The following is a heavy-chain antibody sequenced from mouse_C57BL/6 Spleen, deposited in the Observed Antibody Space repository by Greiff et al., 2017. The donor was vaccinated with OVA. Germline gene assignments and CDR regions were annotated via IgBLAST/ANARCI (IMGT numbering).Heavy chain of an antibody. CDR3: ARLDVYDYEAY. CDR2: IHPNSGST. CDR1: GYTFTSYW. J-gene: IGHJ3*01. D-gene: IGHD2-4*01. Sequence: QVQLQQPGAELVKPGASVKLSCKASGYTFTSYWMHWVKQRPGQGLEWIVMIHPNSGSTNYNEKFKSKATLTVDKSSSTAYMQLSSLTSEDSAVYYCARLDVYDYEAYWGQGTLVTVSA. V-gene: IGHV1-64*01.